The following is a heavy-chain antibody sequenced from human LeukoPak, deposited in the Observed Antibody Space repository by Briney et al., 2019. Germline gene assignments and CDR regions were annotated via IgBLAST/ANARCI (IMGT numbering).Heavy chain of an antibody. CDR1: GFTFSSYW. J-gene: IGHJ3*02. CDR2: IKQDGSEK. D-gene: IGHD3-22*01. Sequence: GGSLRLSCAASGFTFSSYWMSWVRQAPGKGLEWVANIKQDGSEKYYVDSVKGRFTISRDNAKNSLYLQMNSLRAEDTAVYYRARDKAGEGYYDSSGYYSDAFDIWGQGTMVTVSS. V-gene: IGHV3-7*01. CDR3: ARDKAGEGYYDSSGYYSDAFDI.